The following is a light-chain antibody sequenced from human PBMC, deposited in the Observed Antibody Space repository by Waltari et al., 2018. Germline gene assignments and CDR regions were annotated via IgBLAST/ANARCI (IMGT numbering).Light chain of an antibody. J-gene: IGKJ5*01. V-gene: IGKV3-20*01. CDR2: GAS. Sequence: EIVLTQSPGTLSLSPGESATLSCRASQSVSSSYLAWSQQKPGQAPSLLIYGASSRATGIPDRFSGSGSGTDFTLTISRLEPEDFAVYYCQQYGSSPLTFGQGTRLEIK. CDR1: QSVSSSY. CDR3: QQYGSSPLT.